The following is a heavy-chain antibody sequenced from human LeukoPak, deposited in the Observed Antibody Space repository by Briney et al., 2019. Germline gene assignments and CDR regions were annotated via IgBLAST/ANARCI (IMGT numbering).Heavy chain of an antibody. V-gene: IGHV3-21*01. D-gene: IGHD5-12*01. Sequence: KPGGSLRLSCAASGFTFSSYTMNWVRQAPGKGLEWVSSISIGGDYIYYADSVTGRFTISRDNAENSLFLQMNSLRDEDTAVYFCARAMRSGYDYWGQGTLVTVSS. CDR1: GFTFSSYT. CDR3: ARAMRSGYDY. CDR2: ISIGGDYI. J-gene: IGHJ4*02.